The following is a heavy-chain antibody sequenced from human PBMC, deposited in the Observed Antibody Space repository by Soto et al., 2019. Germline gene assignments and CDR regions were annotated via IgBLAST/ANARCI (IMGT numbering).Heavy chain of an antibody. CDR2: IYYSGST. Sequence: QVQLQESGPGLVKPSQTLSLTCTVSGGSISSGGYYWSWIRQHPGKGLEWIGYIYYSGSTYYNPSLTRRITISVDTSKNQFSLKLSTVTAADTAVYYCAGIYSGSPGGTLRYWGQGTLVTVSS. V-gene: IGHV4-31*03. CDR1: GGSISSGGYY. D-gene: IGHD1-26*01. CDR3: AGIYSGSPGGTLRY. J-gene: IGHJ4*02.